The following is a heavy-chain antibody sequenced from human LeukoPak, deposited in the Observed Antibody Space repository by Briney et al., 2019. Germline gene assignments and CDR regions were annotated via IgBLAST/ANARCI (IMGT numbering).Heavy chain of an antibody. CDR2: IKEDGSEK. Sequence: GGSLRLSCAASGFTFSTYWMSWVRQAPGKGLEWVANIKEDGSEKNYVDSVKARFTISRDNSKNTLYLQMSSLRPEDTAVYYCVKRRDSSSTSAYDYWGQGTLVTVSS. V-gene: IGHV3-7*02. CDR3: VKRRDSSSTSAYDY. CDR1: GFTFSTYW. J-gene: IGHJ4*02. D-gene: IGHD2-2*01.